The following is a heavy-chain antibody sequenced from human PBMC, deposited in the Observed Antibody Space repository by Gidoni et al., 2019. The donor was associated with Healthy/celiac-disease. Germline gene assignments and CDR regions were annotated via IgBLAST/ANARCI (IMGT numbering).Heavy chain of an antibody. V-gene: IGHV3-49*04. J-gene: IGHJ4*02. Sequence: EVQLVESGGGLVHPGRSLSVSGTASGLTFGDYAMSWVRQAPGKGWEWVGCIRSKAYGGTTEYAASVKGRFTISRDDSKSIAYLQMNGLKTEDTAVYYCTSPAVGAAQRFEYWGQGNLVTVSS. CDR1: GLTFGDYA. D-gene: IGHD1-26*01. CDR2: IRSKAYGGTT. CDR3: TSPAVGAAQRFEY.